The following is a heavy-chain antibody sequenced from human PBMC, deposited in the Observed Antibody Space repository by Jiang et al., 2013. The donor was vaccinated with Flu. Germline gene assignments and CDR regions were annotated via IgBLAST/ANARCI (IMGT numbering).Heavy chain of an antibody. J-gene: IGHJ3*01. V-gene: IGHV4-4*07. CDR2: IYTTGDT. CDR1: GGSINYYY. CDR3: ARVLDTGPDPDDAFDL. D-gene: IGHD1-14*01. Sequence: GPGLVKPLETLSLTCTVSGGSINYYYWSWIRQPAGKGLEWIGRIYTTGDTKYNPSLKSRITMSVDTSKNHFSLNLSSVTAADTAIYYCARVLDTGPDPDDAFDLWGQGTRVTVSS.